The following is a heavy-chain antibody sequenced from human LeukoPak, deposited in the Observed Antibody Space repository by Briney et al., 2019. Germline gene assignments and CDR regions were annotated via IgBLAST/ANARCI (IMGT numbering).Heavy chain of an antibody. J-gene: IGHJ6*02. D-gene: IGHD3-10*01. CDR2: ISSSSSYI. Sequence: PGGSLRLSCAASGFTFSSYSMNSVRQAPGKGLEWVSSISSSSSYIYYTDSVKGRFTISRDNAKNSLYLQMNSLRAEDTAVYYCARAVEILWFGEPSYYYGMDVWGQGTTDTVSS. CDR3: ARAVEILWFGEPSYYYGMDV. CDR1: GFTFSSYS. V-gene: IGHV3-21*01.